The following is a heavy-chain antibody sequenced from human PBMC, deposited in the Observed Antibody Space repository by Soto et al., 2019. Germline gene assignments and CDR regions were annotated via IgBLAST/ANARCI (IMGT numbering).Heavy chain of an antibody. D-gene: IGHD6-19*01. J-gene: IGHJ4*02. CDR2: ISGNADST. CDR1: GLTFRGIV. Sequence: EVQLSESGGGLIQPGGSLRLSCVASGLTFRGIVWGWVGQAPGKGLEWVSDISGNADSTNYADSVRGRFTISRDNSKNTLYLQMNSLRVEDTGRYYCVKGRAFRAVAGSDQWGQGTQVTVSA. CDR3: VKGRAFRAVAGSDQ. V-gene: IGHV3-23*01.